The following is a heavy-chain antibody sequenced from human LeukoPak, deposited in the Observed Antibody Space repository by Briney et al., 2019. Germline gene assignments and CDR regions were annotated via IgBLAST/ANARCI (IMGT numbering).Heavy chain of an antibody. J-gene: IGHJ4*02. Sequence: GASVKVSCKASGGTFSSYAISWVRQAPGQGLEWMGGIIPIFGTANYAQKFQGRVTITTDESTSTAYMELSSLRSEDTAVYYCATKSLYSSSSMYYYWGQGTLVTVSS. CDR2: IIPIFGTA. CDR1: GGTFSSYA. V-gene: IGHV1-69*05. D-gene: IGHD6-6*01. CDR3: ATKSLYSSSSMYYY.